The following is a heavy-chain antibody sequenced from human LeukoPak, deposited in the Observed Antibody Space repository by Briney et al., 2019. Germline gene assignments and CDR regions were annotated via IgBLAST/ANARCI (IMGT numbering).Heavy chain of an antibody. V-gene: IGHV4-39*01. D-gene: IGHD3-3*01. CDR3: ARGITIFGVVPFDP. CDR2: IYYSGST. CDR1: GGSISSSSYY. J-gene: IGHJ5*02. Sequence: SETLSLTCTVSGGSISSSSYYWGWIRQPPGKGLEWIGSIYYSGSTYYNPSLKSRVTISVDTSKNQFSLKLSSVTAADTAVYYCARGITIFGVVPFDPWGQGTQVTVSS.